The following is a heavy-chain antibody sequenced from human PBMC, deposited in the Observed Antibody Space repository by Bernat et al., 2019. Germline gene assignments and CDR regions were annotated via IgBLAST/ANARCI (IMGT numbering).Heavy chain of an antibody. D-gene: IGHD2-2*01. CDR3: ARRLGYCSSISCYHPIDV. J-gene: IGHJ4*02. V-gene: IGHV4-34*01. CDR1: GGSFSGYY. Sequence: QVQLQQWGAGLLKPSETLSLTCAVYGGSFSGYYWSWIRQPPGKGLEWIGEINHSGSTNYDPSLKSRVTISVDTSNNQFPQKLSSVTAEATVVYYCARRLGYCSSISCYHPIDVWGQGTLVTVSS. CDR2: INHSGST.